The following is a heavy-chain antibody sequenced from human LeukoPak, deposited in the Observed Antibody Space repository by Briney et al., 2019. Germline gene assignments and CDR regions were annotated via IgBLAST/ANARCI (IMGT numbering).Heavy chain of an antibody. V-gene: IGHV3-74*01. CDR2: INDDGSAT. CDR1: GFTFSNYW. J-gene: IGHJ4*02. CDR3: AREILAPGKTHDY. Sequence: GGSLRLSCAASGFTFSNYWMHWVRQVPGKGLVWVSRINDDGSATFYADSVKDRFTISRDNAKNTLFLQMNSLSAEDTAVYYCAREILAPGKTHDYWGQGTLVTVSS.